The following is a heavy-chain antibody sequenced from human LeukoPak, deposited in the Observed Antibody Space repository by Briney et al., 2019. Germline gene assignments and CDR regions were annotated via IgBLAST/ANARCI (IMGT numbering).Heavy chain of an antibody. D-gene: IGHD2-15*01. CDR2: IYYSGST. V-gene: IGHV4-39*02. J-gene: IGHJ5*02. CDR1: GASISSSNYY. CDR3: ARLDGDCSGGSCYSVSFVDP. Sequence: SETLSPTCTVSGASISSSNYYWGWIRQPPGKGLEWIGSIYYSGSTSYNPSLKSRVTISVDTSKKHFSLKLSSVTAADTAVYYCARLDGDCSGGSCYSVSFVDPWGQGTLVTVSS.